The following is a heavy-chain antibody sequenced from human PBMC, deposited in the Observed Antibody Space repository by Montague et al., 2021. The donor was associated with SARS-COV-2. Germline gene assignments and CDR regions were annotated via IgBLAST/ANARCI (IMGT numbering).Heavy chain of an antibody. Sequence: SETLSLTCAVYGGSFSGYYWTWIRQPPGKGLEWIGEINHSGSTNYNPSLKSRVTISVDTSKNQFSLKLSSVTAADTAVYYCARRRRGIAAAVNWFDSWGQGTLVTVSS. V-gene: IGHV4-34*01. CDR3: ARRRRGIAAAVNWFDS. D-gene: IGHD6-13*01. CDR2: INHSGST. CDR1: GGSFSGYY. J-gene: IGHJ5*01.